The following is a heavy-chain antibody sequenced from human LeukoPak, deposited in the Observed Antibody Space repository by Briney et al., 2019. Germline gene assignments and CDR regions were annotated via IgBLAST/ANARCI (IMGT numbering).Heavy chain of an antibody. J-gene: IGHJ4*02. Sequence: GGSLRLSCAAPGFSFNSYTMNWVRQAPGKGLEWVSSITSSSSYIYYADSVKGRFTISRANAKNSLYLQMNSLRAEDTAVYYCASRKTERWGVFYFDYWGQGTLVTVSS. CDR2: ITSSSSYI. CDR1: GFSFNSYT. D-gene: IGHD4-23*01. V-gene: IGHV3-21*01. CDR3: ASRKTERWGVFYFDY.